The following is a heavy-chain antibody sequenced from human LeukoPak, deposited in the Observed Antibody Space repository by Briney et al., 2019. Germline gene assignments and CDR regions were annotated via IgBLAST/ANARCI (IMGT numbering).Heavy chain of an antibody. J-gene: IGHJ4*02. CDR2: IYYSGST. CDR3: ARGPGSGDYYDSSGSLYYLDK. D-gene: IGHD3-22*01. Sequence: PSETLSLTCTVSGGSISSYYWSWIRQPPGKGLEWIGHIYYSGSTNYNPSLKSRVTISIDTSKNQFSLRLSSVTAADTAIYYCARGPGSGDYYDSSGSLYYLDKWGQGTLVTVSS. V-gene: IGHV4-59*12. CDR1: GGSISSYY.